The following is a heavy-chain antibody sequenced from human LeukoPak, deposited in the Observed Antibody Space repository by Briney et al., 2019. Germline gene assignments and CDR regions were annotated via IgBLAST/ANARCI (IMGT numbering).Heavy chain of an antibody. CDR2: IYYSGST. J-gene: IGHJ4*02. V-gene: IGHV4-39*01. CDR3: ARPYDSGSPAWY. CDR1: GCSISNSSYY. D-gene: IGHD3-10*01. Sequence: PSETLSLTCTVSGCSISNSSYYWGWIRQPPGKGLEWIGSIYYSGSTYYNPSLKSRVTISVDTSKNQFSLKLSSATAAYTAMYCCARPYDSGSPAWYWGQGTLVTVSS.